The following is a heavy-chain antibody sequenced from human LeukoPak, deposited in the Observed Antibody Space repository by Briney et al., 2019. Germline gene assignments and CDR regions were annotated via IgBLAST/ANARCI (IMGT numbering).Heavy chain of an antibody. J-gene: IGHJ4*02. CDR3: TRDQTPHY. V-gene: IGHV3-49*04. CDR2: IRSKVYGGTP. Sequence: PGGSLRLSCTASGFTFGDYAMTWVRQAPGKGLEWVGFIRSKVYGGTPEYAASVKGRFTISRDDSKGIAYLQMNSLKTEGTAMYYCTRDQTPHYWGQGTLVTVSS. CDR1: GFTFGDYA.